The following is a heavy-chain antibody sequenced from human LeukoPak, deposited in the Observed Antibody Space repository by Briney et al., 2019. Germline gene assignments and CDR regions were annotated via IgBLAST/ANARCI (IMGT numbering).Heavy chain of an antibody. V-gene: IGHV4-61*02. D-gene: IGHD1-26*01. J-gene: IGHJ4*02. CDR3: ARDLSGTGATTLAY. CDR2: IYASGST. CDR1: GASISSGRYY. Sequence: SQTLSLTCAVSGASISSGRYYGSCIRQPAGKGLECIGRIYASGSTNYNPSLKSRVTISEATAKNQFFLKLRSVTAADTAIYYCARDLSGTGATTLAYWGQGILVTVSS.